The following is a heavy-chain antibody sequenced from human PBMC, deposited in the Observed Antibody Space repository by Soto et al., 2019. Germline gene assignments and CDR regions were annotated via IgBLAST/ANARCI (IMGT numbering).Heavy chain of an antibody. Sequence: QLQLQESGPGLVKPSETLSLTCTVSGGSISSSSYYWGWIRQPPGKGLEWIGSIYYSGSTYYNPCLKSRVTISVDTSKTQFSLKLSSVTAADTAVYYCASQQLVHYYYGMDVWGQGTTVTVSS. CDR2: IYYSGST. CDR3: ASQQLVHYYYGMDV. CDR1: GGSISSSSYY. D-gene: IGHD6-13*01. J-gene: IGHJ6*02. V-gene: IGHV4-39*01.